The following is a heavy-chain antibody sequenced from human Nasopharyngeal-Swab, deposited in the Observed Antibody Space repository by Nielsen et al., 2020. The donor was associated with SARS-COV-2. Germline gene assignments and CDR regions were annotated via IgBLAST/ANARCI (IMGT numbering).Heavy chain of an antibody. CDR3: ATHYYDSSGYFQGDY. CDR1: GGSISSYY. Sequence: ESLKISCTVSGGSISSYYWSWIRQPPGKGLEWIGYIYYSGSTNYNPSLKSRVTISVDTSKNQFSLKLSSVTAADTAVYYCATHYYDSSGYFQGDYWGQGTLVTVSS. CDR2: IYYSGST. D-gene: IGHD3-22*01. J-gene: IGHJ4*02. V-gene: IGHV4-59*08.